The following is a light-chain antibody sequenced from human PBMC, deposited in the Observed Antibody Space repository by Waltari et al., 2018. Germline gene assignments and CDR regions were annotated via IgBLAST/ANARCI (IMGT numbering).Light chain of an antibody. J-gene: IGKJ1*01. CDR1: ESINSW. CDR3: QQYKKVWT. V-gene: IGKV1-5*03. Sequence: DIQMTQSPSTLSASVGDRVTITCRASESINSWLAWYQQKPGKAPKVLIYKASNLESGVPSRFSGSGSGTEFTLTISSLQPDDSASYHCQQYKKVWTFGQGTKVEIK. CDR2: KAS.